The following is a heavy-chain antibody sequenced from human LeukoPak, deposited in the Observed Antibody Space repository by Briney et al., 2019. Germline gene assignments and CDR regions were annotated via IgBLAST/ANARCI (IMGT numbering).Heavy chain of an antibody. CDR3: ARGMRFGELLPLEFFNY. CDR1: GGTFSGYF. CDR2: INHSGST. V-gene: IGHV4-34*01. J-gene: IGHJ4*02. D-gene: IGHD3-10*01. Sequence: PSETLSLTCVVYGGTFSGYFWSWLRQPPGKGLEGIGEINHSGSTNYNPSLKSRVTISVDTSKNQFSLKLSSVTAADTAVYYCARGMRFGELLPLEFFNYWGQGTLVTVSS.